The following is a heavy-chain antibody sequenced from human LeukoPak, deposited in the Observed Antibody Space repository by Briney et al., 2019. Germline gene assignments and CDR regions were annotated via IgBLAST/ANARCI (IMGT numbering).Heavy chain of an antibody. CDR3: ARRFAPSRNDAFDI. J-gene: IGHJ3*02. D-gene: IGHD3-10*01. V-gene: IGHV4-59*08. CDR1: GGSISSYY. CDR2: MSYGGST. Sequence: PSETLSLTCTVSGGSISSYYWSWIRQPPGKGLEWIGYMSYGGSTNYNPSLKSRVTISVDTSKNQFSLKLSSVTASDTAVYYCARRFAPSRNDAFDIWGQGTMVTVSS.